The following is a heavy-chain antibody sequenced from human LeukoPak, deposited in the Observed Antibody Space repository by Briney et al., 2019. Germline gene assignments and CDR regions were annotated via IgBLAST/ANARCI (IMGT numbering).Heavy chain of an antibody. CDR3: ARGSRRFTMIAVYFDY. V-gene: IGHV4-59*01. CDR1: GGSISSYY. Sequence: SETLSLTCTVSGGSISSYYWSWIRQPPGKGLEWIGYIYYSGSTNYNPSLKGRVTISVDTSKNQFSLKLSSVTAADTAVYYCARGSRRFTMIAVYFDYWGQGTLVTVSS. CDR2: IYYSGST. D-gene: IGHD3-22*01. J-gene: IGHJ4*02.